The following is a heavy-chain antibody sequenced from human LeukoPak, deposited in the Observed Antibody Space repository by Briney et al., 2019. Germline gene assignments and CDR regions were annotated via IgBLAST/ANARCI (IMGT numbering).Heavy chain of an antibody. Sequence: SETLSLTCAVYGGSFSGFYWSWIRQPPGKGLEWIGEINHSGSTNYNPSLKSRVTISVDTSKNQFSLKLSSVTAADTAVYYCARGRPDGSGSYYKFDPWGQGTLVTVSS. CDR2: INHSGST. J-gene: IGHJ5*02. D-gene: IGHD3-10*01. CDR1: GGSFSGFY. CDR3: ARGRPDGSGSYYKFDP. V-gene: IGHV4-34*01.